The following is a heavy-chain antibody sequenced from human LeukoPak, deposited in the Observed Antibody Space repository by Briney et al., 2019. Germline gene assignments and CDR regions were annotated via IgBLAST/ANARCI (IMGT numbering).Heavy chain of an antibody. J-gene: IGHJ3*02. V-gene: IGHV4-30-2*01. CDR3: ARVSLGALDI. CDR1: GGSISSGGYS. D-gene: IGHD1-20*01. Sequence: SQTLSLTCAVSGGSISSGGYSWSWIRQPPGKGLEWIGYIYHSESTYYNPSLKSRVTISVDRSKNQFSLKLSSVTAADTAVYYCARVSLGALDIWGQGTMVTVSS. CDR2: IYHSEST.